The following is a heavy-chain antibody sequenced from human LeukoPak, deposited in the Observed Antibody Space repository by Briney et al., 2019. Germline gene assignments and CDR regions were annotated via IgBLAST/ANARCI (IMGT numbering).Heavy chain of an antibody. Sequence: GGSLRLSCAASGFTVSSNYMSWVRQAPGKGLEWVSIIYSGGSTFYADSVKGRFTVSRDNSKNTLYLQMNSLRAEDTAVYYCARGGSYLSAFDIWGQGTMVTVSS. CDR3: ARGGSYLSAFDI. J-gene: IGHJ3*02. CDR2: IYSGGST. V-gene: IGHV3-53*01. D-gene: IGHD1-26*01. CDR1: GFTVSSNY.